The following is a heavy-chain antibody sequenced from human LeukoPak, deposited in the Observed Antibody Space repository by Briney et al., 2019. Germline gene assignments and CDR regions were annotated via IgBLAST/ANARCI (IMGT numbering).Heavy chain of an antibody. CDR1: GGSISSYY. J-gene: IGHJ3*02. D-gene: IGHD6-6*01. CDR2: IYTSGST. CDR3: ARDIVAARPSAFDI. V-gene: IGHV4-4*07. Sequence: SETLSLTCTVSGGSISSYYWSWIRQPAGKGLEWIGRIYTSGSTNYNPSLKSRVTMSVDTSKNQFSLKLSSVTAADTAVYYCARDIVAARPSAFDIWGQGTMVTVSS.